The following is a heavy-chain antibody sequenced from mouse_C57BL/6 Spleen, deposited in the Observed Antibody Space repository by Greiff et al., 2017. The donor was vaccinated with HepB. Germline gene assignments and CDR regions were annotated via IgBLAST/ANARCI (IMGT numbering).Heavy chain of an antibody. CDR3: VRDRGSSWYFDV. D-gene: IGHD1-3*01. Sequence: EVQRVESGGGLVQPKGSLKLSCAASGFTFNTYAMHWVRQAPGKGLEWVARIRSKSSNYATYYADSVKDRFTISRDDSQSMLYLQMNNLKTEDTAMYYCVRDRGSSWYFDVWGTGTTVTVSS. V-gene: IGHV10-3*01. CDR2: IRSKSSNYAT. J-gene: IGHJ1*03. CDR1: GFTFNTYA.